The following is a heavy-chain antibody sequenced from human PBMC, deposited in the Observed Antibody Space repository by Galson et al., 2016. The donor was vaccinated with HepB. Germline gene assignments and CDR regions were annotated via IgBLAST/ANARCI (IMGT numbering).Heavy chain of an antibody. D-gene: IGHD1-26*01. V-gene: IGHV4-31*03. CDR3: ARNNIASGTRGLRWGFDN. J-gene: IGHJ4*02. CDR1: GDSISSGGYY. CDR2: IYYSGST. Sequence: TLSLTCTVSGDSISSGGYYWSWIRQHPEKGLEWIGYIYYSGSTYYNPSLRSRVTISVDTSKNQFSLKLTSVTAADTAVYYCARNNIASGTRGLRWGFDNWGQGSLVTVSS.